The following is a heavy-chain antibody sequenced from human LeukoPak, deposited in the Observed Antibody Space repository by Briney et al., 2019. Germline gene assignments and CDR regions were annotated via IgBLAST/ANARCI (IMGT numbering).Heavy chain of an antibody. CDR1: GYTFTSYD. Sequence: ASVKVSCKASGYTFTSYDINWVRQAPGQGLEWMGWMIPICGNTGYAQKFQGRVTMTRNTSISTAYMELSSLRSEDTAVYYCARGIVPAAFRLTHAEYFQHWGQGTLVTVSS. V-gene: IGHV1-8*01. CDR2: MIPICGNT. CDR3: ARGIVPAAFRLTHAEYFQH. J-gene: IGHJ1*01. D-gene: IGHD2-2*01.